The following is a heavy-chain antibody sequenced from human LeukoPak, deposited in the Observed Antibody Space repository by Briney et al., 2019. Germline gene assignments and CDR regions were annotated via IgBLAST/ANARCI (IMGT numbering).Heavy chain of an antibody. CDR1: GLTFRTYW. CDR3: AKDREGLSSGYDLEYFDY. D-gene: IGHD5-12*01. V-gene: IGHV3-23*01. Sequence: GGSLRLSCAASGLTFRTYWMHWVRQAPGKGLEWVSAISGGGGTTYYADSVKGRFTISRDNSKNTLFLQMNSLRAEDTAVYYCAKDREGLSSGYDLEYFDYWGQGTLVTVSS. CDR2: ISGGGGTT. J-gene: IGHJ4*02.